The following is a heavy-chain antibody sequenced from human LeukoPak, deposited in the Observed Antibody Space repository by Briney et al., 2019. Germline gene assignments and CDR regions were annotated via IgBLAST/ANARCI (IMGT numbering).Heavy chain of an antibody. V-gene: IGHV1-2*02. CDR3: ARELGRNAFDV. D-gene: IGHD7-27*01. CDR2: ISPNSGGT. CDR1: GYTFTDNH. Sequence: ASVKVSCKASGYTFTDNHMYWIRQAPGQGLECMGWISPNSGGTNYAQEFQGRITMTGDTSISTGFMELGSLRSDDTAIYYCARELGRNAFDVWGQGTMVTVSS. J-gene: IGHJ3*01.